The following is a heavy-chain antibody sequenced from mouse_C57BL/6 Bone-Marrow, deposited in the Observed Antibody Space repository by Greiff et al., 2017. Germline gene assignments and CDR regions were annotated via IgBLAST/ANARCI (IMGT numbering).Heavy chain of an antibody. Sequence: EVKLVESGGGLVKPGGSLKLSCAASGFTFSSYAMSWVRQTPGKRLEWVATISDGGSYTYYPDNVKGRFTISRDNAKNNLYLQMSHLKSEDTAMYYCARDQVSGSPYAMDYWGQGTSVTVSS. CDR2: ISDGGSYT. V-gene: IGHV5-4*01. J-gene: IGHJ4*01. CDR1: GFTFSSYA. D-gene: IGHD1-1*01. CDR3: ARDQVSGSPYAMDY.